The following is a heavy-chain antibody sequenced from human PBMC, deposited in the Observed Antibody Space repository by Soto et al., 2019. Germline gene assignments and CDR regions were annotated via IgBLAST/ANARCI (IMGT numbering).Heavy chain of an antibody. CDR2: ITWDAGSA. J-gene: IGHJ4*02. V-gene: IGHV3-43*01. CDR1: GFTFDDHT. Sequence: GGSLRLSCAGSGFTFDDHTMHWVRQAPGKGLEWVSLITWDAGSAFYADSVRGRFTISRDNSKNSLYLQMNSLRTEDSALYYCAKEKDRIFDYWGRGTPVTVSS. CDR3: AKEKDRIFDY.